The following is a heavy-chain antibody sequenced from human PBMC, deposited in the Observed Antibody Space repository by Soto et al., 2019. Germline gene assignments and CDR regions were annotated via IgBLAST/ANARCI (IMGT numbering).Heavy chain of an antibody. CDR3: AKDMHYDYIWGSYRSDY. CDR2: IRGSGGSST. Sequence: EVQLLESGGGLVQPGGTLRLSCAASGFTVSRYAMSWVRQAPGKGLEWVSAIRGSGGSSTYYADSVKGRFTISRDNSKNTLYLQMNSLRAEYTAVYYCAKDMHYDYIWGSYRSDYWGQGTLVTVSS. V-gene: IGHV3-23*01. D-gene: IGHD3-16*02. CDR1: GFTVSRYA. J-gene: IGHJ4*02.